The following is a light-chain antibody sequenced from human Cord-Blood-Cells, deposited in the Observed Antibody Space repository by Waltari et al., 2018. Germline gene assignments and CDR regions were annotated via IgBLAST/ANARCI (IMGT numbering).Light chain of an antibody. Sequence: IQMTQSPSSLSASVGDRVTITCPASQSIRSYLNWYQQKPGKAPKLLIYAASSLQSGITSRFSCGGSGTDVTLTISSLQPEDCATYYCQQSYSTPRTFGQGTNVEIK. J-gene: IGKJ1*01. CDR1: QSIRSY. CDR2: AAS. CDR3: QQSYSTPRT. V-gene: IGKV1-39*01.